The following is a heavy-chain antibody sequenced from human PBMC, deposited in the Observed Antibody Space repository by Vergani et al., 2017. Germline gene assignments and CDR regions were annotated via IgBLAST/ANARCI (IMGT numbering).Heavy chain of an antibody. D-gene: IGHD3-3*01. V-gene: IGHV3-11*01. CDR3: ARVMWYYDFWSGEQVYYMDV. Sequence: QVQLVESGGGLVKPGGSLRLSCAASGFTFSDYYMSWIRQAPGKGLEWVSYISSSGSTIYYADAGKGRFTISRDNAKNSLYLQMNSLRAEDTAVYYCARVMWYYDFWSGEQVYYMDVWGKGTTVTVSS. J-gene: IGHJ6*03. CDR2: ISSSGSTI. CDR1: GFTFSDYY.